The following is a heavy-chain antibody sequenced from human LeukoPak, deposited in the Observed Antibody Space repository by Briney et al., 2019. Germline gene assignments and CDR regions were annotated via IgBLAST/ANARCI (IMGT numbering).Heavy chain of an antibody. CDR1: GGSISTYY. CDR2: IYYSGGT. V-gene: IGHV4-59*01. Sequence: SETLSLTCTVSGGSISTYYWGWIRQPPGKGLEWIGYIYYSGGTNYNPSLKSRVTISVDTSKNQFSLKLSSVTAADTAVYYCARESSGLHVDYWGQGTLVTVSS. CDR3: ARESSGLHVDY. J-gene: IGHJ4*02. D-gene: IGHD6-19*01.